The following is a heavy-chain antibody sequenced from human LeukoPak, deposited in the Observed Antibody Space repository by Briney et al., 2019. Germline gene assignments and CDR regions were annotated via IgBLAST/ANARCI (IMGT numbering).Heavy chain of an antibody. J-gene: IGHJ6*02. Sequence: PGGSLRLSCAASGFTFSWYWMSWVRQAPGKGLEWVASIKQDGSEKQYVGSVRGRFTISRDNAKNVLDLQMNSLRAEDSAVYFCVRGRDIVATAPYYYYGMDVWGQGTTVTVSS. CDR2: IKQDGSEK. V-gene: IGHV3-7*04. CDR1: GFTFSWYW. CDR3: VRGRDIVATAPYYYYGMDV. D-gene: IGHD5-12*01.